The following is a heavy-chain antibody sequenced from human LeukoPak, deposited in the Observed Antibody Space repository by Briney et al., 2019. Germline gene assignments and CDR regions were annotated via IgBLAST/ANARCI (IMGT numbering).Heavy chain of an antibody. CDR3: AKMADYDILTGPWYYFDY. Sequence: PGGSLRLSCAASGFTFDDYGMSWVRQAPGKGLEWVSAISGSGGSTYYADSVKGRFTISRDNSKNTLYLQMNSLRAEDTAVYYCAKMADYDILTGPWYYFDYWGQGTLVTVSS. J-gene: IGHJ4*02. CDR1: GFTFDDYG. V-gene: IGHV3-23*01. CDR2: ISGSGGST. D-gene: IGHD3-9*01.